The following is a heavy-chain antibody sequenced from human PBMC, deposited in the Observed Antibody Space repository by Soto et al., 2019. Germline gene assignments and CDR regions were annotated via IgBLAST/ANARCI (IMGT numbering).Heavy chain of an antibody. V-gene: IGHV1-18*01. D-gene: IGHD6-19*01. CDR1: GYTFTSYG. CDR3: ARDSEAVQWLVLWESTPFDY. CDR2: ISAYNGNT. Sequence: GASVKVSCKASGYTFTSYGISWVRQAPGQGLEWMGWISAYNGNTNYAQKLQGRVTMTTDTSTSTAYMELRSLRSDDTAVYYCARDSEAVQWLVLWESTPFDYWGQGTLVTVSS. J-gene: IGHJ4*02.